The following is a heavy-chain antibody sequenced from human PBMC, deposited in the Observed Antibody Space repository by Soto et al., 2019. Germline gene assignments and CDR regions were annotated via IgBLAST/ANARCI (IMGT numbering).Heavy chain of an antibody. J-gene: IGHJ4*02. CDR1: GGSISSGDYY. V-gene: IGHV4-30-4*01. CDR2: IYYSGST. Sequence: PSETLSLTCTVSGGSISSGDYYWSWIRQPPGKGLEWIGYIYYSGSTYYNPSLKSRVTISVDTPKNQFSLKLSSVTAADTAVYYCARDGAGDSSGYGLDYWGQGTLVTVS. D-gene: IGHD3-22*01. CDR3: ARDGAGDSSGYGLDY.